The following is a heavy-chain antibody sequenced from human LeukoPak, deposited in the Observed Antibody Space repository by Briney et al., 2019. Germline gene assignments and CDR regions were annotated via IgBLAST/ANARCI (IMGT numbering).Heavy chain of an antibody. V-gene: IGHV3-49*04. CDR3: ARDLVAVAGDYYYYAMDV. D-gene: IGHD6-19*01. CDR1: GFAFGDYA. CDR2: IRSKVFGGTT. J-gene: IGHJ6*02. Sequence: PGGSLRHSCTASGFAFGDYAMSWVRQGPGKGLEWVGFIRSKVFGGTTEYAASVKGRFTISRDDSKSIAYLQMNSLKTEDTAVYYCARDLVAVAGDYYYYAMDVWGQGTTVTVSS.